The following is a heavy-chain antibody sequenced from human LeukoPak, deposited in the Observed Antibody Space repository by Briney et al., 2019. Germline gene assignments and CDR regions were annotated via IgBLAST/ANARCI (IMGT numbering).Heavy chain of an antibody. D-gene: IGHD4-17*01. CDR1: GGTFSSYA. CDR3: ANGDNGPYYGMDV. J-gene: IGHJ6*02. CDR2: IIPIFGTA. V-gene: IGHV1-69*13. Sequence: ASVQVSCKASGGTFSSYAISWVRQAPGQGLEWMGGIIPIFGTANYAQKFQGRVTITADESTSTAYMELSSLRSEDTAVYYCANGDNGPYYGMDVWGQGTTVTVSS.